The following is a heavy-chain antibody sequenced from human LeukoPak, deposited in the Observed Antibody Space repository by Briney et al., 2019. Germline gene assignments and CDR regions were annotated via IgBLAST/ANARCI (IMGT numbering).Heavy chain of an antibody. V-gene: IGHV4-59*07. CDR3: ARSINYFDP. CDR1: GGSISNHY. CDR2: IYSSGST. J-gene: IGHJ5*02. D-gene: IGHD1-7*01. Sequence: PSDTLSLTCTDSGGSISNHYWVWIRQPPGKGLEYIGDIYSSGSTNYNPSLKSRVTISVDTSKNQFSLKLSSVTTADTAVYYCARSINYFDPWGQGALVTVSS.